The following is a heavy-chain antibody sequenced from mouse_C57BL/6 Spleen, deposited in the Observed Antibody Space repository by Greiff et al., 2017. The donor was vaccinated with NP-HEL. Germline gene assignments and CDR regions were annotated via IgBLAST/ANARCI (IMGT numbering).Heavy chain of an antibody. V-gene: IGHV1-22*01. CDR1: GYTFTDYN. D-gene: IGHD2-1*01. Sequence: EVQLQQSGPELVKPGASVKMSCKASGYTFTDYNMHWVKQSHGKSLEWIGYINPNNGGTSYNQKFKGKATLTVNKSSSTAYMELRSLTSEDSAVYYCAREGYGNYVYFDYWGQGTTLTVSS. J-gene: IGHJ2*01. CDR3: AREGYGNYVYFDY. CDR2: INPNNGGT.